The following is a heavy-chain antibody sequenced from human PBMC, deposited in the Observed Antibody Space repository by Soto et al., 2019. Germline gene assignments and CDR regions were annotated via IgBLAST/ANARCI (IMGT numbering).Heavy chain of an antibody. J-gene: IGHJ6*02. V-gene: IGHV2-70*11. CDR1: GFSLNTSGMC. D-gene: IGHD6-13*01. CDR3: ARMEQQQLQYGMDV. Sequence: SGPTLVNPTQTLTLTCTFSGFSLNTSGMCVSWIRQPPGKALEWLARIDWDDDKYYNTSLKTRLTISKDTSKNQVVLTMTNMDPVDTATYFCARMEQQQLQYGMDVWGQGTTVTVSS. CDR2: IDWDDDK.